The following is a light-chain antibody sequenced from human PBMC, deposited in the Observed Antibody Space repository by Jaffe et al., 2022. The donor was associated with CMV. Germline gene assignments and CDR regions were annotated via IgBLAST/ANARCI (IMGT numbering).Light chain of an antibody. CDR2: GAS. Sequence: EIVMTQSPATLSVSPGDTATLSCRASQSVSSNLAWYQQKPGQAPRLLIYGASTRAAGIPARFSGSGSGTEFTLTISSLESEDFAVYYCQQYRTFGQGTKVEF. CDR1: QSVSSN. CDR3: QQYRT. J-gene: IGKJ1*01. V-gene: IGKV3-15*01.